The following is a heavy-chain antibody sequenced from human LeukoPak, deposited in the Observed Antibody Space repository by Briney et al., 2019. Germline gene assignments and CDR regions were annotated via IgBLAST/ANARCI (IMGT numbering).Heavy chain of an antibody. V-gene: IGHV4-34*01. CDR1: GGSFSGYY. Sequence: SETLSLTCAVYGGSFSGYYWSWIRQPPGKGLEWIGEINHSGSTNYNPSLKSRVTISVDTSKNQFCLKLSSVTAADTAVYYCARLKRKLNYYYYMDVWGKGTTVTVSS. CDR3: ARLKRKLNYYYYMDV. CDR2: INHSGST. J-gene: IGHJ6*03. D-gene: IGHD5-24*01.